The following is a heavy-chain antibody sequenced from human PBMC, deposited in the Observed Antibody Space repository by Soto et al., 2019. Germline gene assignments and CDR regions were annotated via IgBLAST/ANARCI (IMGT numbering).Heavy chain of an antibody. CDR1: GGSISSTNW. J-gene: IGHJ4*02. V-gene: IGHV4-4*02. CDR2: MYHSGST. D-gene: IGHD2-2*01. CDR3: ARVPDY. Sequence: PSETLSLTCGVAGGSISSTNWWTWVRQPPGKGLEWIGYMYHSGSTYYNPSLKSRVTISIDRSKNQFSLKLSSVTAADTAVYYCARVPDYWGQGILVTVSS.